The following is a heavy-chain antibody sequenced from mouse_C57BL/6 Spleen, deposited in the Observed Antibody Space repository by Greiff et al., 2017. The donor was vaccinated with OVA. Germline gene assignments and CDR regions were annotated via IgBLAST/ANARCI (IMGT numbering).Heavy chain of an antibody. Sequence: QVQLQQSGAELARPGASVKLSCKASGYTFTSYGISWVKQRTGQGLEWIGEIYPRSGNTYYNEKFKGKATLTADKSSSTAYMELRSLTSEDSAVYFWAALGPAYWGQGTLVTVSA. V-gene: IGHV1-81*01. CDR2: IYPRSGNT. CDR1: GYTFTSYG. J-gene: IGHJ3*01. CDR3: AALGPAY. D-gene: IGHD4-1*01.